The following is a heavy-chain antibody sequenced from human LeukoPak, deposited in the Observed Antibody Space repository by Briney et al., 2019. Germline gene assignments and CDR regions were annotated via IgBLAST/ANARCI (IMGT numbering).Heavy chain of an antibody. D-gene: IGHD3-3*01. Sequence: PSETLSLTCTVSGGSISSGDYYWSWIRQPPGKGLEWIGYIYYSGSTYSYPSLQSRVTISVDTSKNLFSLKLSSVTAADTAVYYCARCGADYDFWSGYYFYGQTIHQFDPWGQGTLVTVSS. CDR3: ARCGADYDFWSGYYFYGQTIHQFDP. CDR2: IYYSGST. V-gene: IGHV4-30-4*01. CDR1: GGSISSGDYY. J-gene: IGHJ5*02.